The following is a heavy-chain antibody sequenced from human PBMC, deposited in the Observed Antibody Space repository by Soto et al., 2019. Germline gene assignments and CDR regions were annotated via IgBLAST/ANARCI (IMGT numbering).Heavy chain of an antibody. D-gene: IGHD3-10*01. V-gene: IGHV3-23*01. CDR1: GFTFSSYA. J-gene: IGHJ4*02. Sequence: GGSLRLSCKTSGFTFSSYAMSWVRQAPGKGLEWVSSISRSGGSTNYAESVKGRFTISRDDSKNILSLQMNSLRAEDTAIYYCAKNYYFDCWGQGTLVTVSS. CDR3: AKNYYFDC. CDR2: ISRSGGST.